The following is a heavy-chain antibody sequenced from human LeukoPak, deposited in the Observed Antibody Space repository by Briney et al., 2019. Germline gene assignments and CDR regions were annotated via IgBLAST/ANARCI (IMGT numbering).Heavy chain of an antibody. CDR2: IYYSGST. Sequence: SETLSLTCTVSGGSISSYYWSWIRQPPGKGLEWIGYIYYSGSTNYNPSLKSRVTISVDTSKNQFSLKLGSVTAADTAVYYCARDSYYYDSSGYYKGWFDPWGQGTLVTVSS. J-gene: IGHJ5*02. D-gene: IGHD3-22*01. V-gene: IGHV4-59*01. CDR3: ARDSYYYDSSGYYKGWFDP. CDR1: GGSISSYY.